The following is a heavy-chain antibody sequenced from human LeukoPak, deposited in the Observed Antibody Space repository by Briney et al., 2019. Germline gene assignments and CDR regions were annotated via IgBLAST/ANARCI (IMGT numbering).Heavy chain of an antibody. D-gene: IGHD1-26*01. CDR2: IWYDGSNS. CDR1: GFTFSTYG. CDR3: AKDGSQWELYYHYYMDV. V-gene: IGHV3-33*06. J-gene: IGHJ6*03. Sequence: GGSLRLSCAASGFTFSTYGMHWVRQAPGKGLEWVAVIWYDGSNSYYADSVKGRFTISRDNSKNTLYLQMNSLRAEDTAVYYCAKDGSQWELYYHYYMDVWGKGTTVTVSS.